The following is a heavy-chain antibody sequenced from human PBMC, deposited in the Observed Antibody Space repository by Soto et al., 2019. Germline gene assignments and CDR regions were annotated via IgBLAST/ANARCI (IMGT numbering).Heavy chain of an antibody. D-gene: IGHD2-8*02. CDR2: IIPIRGIA. V-gene: IGHV1-69*02. J-gene: IGHJ4*02. CDR1: GGTFSSYT. Sequence: QVQLVQSGAEVKKPGSSVKVSCKASGGTFSSYTISWVRQAPGQGREWMGRIIPIRGIANYAQKFQGRVTITADKSTSTAYMELSSLRSEDTAVYYCARQLNPGDYLDYWGQGTLVTVSS. CDR3: ARQLNPGDYLDY.